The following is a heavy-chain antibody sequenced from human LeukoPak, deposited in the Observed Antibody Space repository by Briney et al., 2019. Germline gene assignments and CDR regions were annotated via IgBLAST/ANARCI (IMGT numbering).Heavy chain of an antibody. CDR2: IYYSGST. D-gene: IGHD2-21*01. CDR3: ARLAVKGYYYGMDV. CDR1: GGSFSGYY. Sequence: ASETLSLTCAVYGGSFSGYYWSWIRQPPGKGLEWIGYIYYSGSTNYNPSLKSRVTISVDTSKNQFSLKLSSVTAADTAVYYCARLAVKGYYYGMDVWGQGTTVTVSS. J-gene: IGHJ6*02. V-gene: IGHV4-59*08.